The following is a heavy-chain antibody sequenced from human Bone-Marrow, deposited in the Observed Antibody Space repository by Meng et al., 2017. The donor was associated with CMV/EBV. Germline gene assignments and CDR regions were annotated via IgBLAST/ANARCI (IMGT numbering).Heavy chain of an antibody. D-gene: IGHD2-2*01. CDR1: GFTFSSYS. Sequence: GGSLRLFCAASGFTFSSYSMNWVRQAPGKGLEWVSGISWNSGSIGYADSVKGRFTISRDNAKNSLYLQMNSLRAEDTALYYCAKTHCSSTSCKGHYFDYWGQGPRVTIFS. J-gene: IGHJ4*02. CDR3: AKTHCSSTSCKGHYFDY. CDR2: ISWNSGSI. V-gene: IGHV3-9*01.